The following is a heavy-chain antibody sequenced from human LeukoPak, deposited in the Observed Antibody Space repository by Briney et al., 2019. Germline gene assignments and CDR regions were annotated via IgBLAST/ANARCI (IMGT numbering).Heavy chain of an antibody. D-gene: IGHD1-20*01. CDR2: ITWNSGSI. V-gene: IGHV3-9*01. J-gene: IGHJ4*02. CDR1: GFTFADYA. CDR3: SKEISITGTSAYDY. Sequence: PGGSLRLSCAASGFTFADYAMHWVRQVPGKGLEWVSGITWNSGSIGYADSVKGRFTISRDNAKNSLYLQMNSLRAEDTALYYCSKEISITGTSAYDYWGQGTLVTVSS.